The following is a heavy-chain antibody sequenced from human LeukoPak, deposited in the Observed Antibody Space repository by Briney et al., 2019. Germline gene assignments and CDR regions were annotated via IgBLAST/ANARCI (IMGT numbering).Heavy chain of an antibody. V-gene: IGHV5-51*01. D-gene: IGHD4-17*01. Sequence: GASLKISCKGSGSRFTSYWIGWVRQMPGKGLEWMGIIYPGDSDTRYSPSFQGQVTISADKSISTAYLQWSSLKASDTAMYYCARGMTTVTPLPVYWGQGTLVTVSS. CDR3: ARGMTTVTPLPVY. J-gene: IGHJ4*02. CDR2: IYPGDSDT. CDR1: GSRFTSYW.